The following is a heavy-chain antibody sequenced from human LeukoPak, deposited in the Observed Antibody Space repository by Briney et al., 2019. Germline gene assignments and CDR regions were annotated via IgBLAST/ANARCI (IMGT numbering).Heavy chain of an antibody. CDR3: AKDGVRVTFLSPRDYIWGSYRLGYFDY. CDR1: GFTFNNYA. D-gene: IGHD3-16*02. CDR2: ISNSGGAT. Sequence: GGSLRLSCAASGFTFNNYAMSWVRQAPGKGLEWVSAISNSGGATYYADSVKGRFTISRDNSKNTLYLQMNSLRAEDTAVYYCAKDGVRVTFLSPRDYIWGSYRLGYFDYWGQGTLVTVSS. V-gene: IGHV3-23*01. J-gene: IGHJ4*02.